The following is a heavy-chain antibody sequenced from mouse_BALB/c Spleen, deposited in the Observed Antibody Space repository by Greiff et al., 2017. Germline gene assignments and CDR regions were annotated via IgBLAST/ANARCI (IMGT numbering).Heavy chain of an antibody. CDR3: ARWATGAMDY. V-gene: IGHV1-55*01. CDR2: IYPGSGST. Sequence: QVHVKQSGAELVKPGTSVKLSCKASGYNFTSYWINWVKLRPGQGLEWIGDIYPGSGSTNYNEKFKSKATLTVDTSSSTAYMQLSSLASEDSALYYCARWATGAMDYWGQGTSVTVSS. CDR1: GYNFTSYW. D-gene: IGHD3-2*01. J-gene: IGHJ4*01.